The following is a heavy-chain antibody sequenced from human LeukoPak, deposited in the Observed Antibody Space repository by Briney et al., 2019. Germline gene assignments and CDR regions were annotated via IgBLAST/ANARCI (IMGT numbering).Heavy chain of an antibody. V-gene: IGHV3-48*02. Sequence: GGSLRLSCAASGFAFSSYSMNWVRQAPGKGLEWVSYISSSSSTIYYADSVKGRFTISRDDAKNSLYLQMNSLRDEDTAVYYCARERHYYDSSGYYLDAFDIWGQGTMVTVSS. CDR2: ISSSSSTI. CDR3: ARERHYYDSSGYYLDAFDI. CDR1: GFAFSSYS. J-gene: IGHJ3*02. D-gene: IGHD3-22*01.